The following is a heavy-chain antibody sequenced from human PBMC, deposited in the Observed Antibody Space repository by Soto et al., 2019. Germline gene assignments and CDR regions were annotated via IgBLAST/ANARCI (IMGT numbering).Heavy chain of an antibody. CDR2: VSSDGSTK. J-gene: IGHJ4*02. D-gene: IGHD5-18*01. CDR1: GLILSTYA. V-gene: IGHV3-30-3*01. Sequence: PGGSLRLSCAASGLILSTYAMHWVRQAPGKGLEWVSVVSSDGSTKYYADSLKGRFTISRDNSKNTVHLQMNSVRAEDTALYYCARESANSYGRFDLWGQGTLVTVSS. CDR3: ARESANSYGRFDL.